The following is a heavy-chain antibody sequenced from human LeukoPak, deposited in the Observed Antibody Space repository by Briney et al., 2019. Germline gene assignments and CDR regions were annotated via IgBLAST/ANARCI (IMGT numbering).Heavy chain of an antibody. V-gene: IGHV1-69*04. CDR1: GGTFSSYA. CDR3: ARERKTVTAENDALDI. J-gene: IGHJ3*02. CDR2: IIPILGIA. D-gene: IGHD7-27*01. Sequence: SVKVSCKASGGTFSSYAISWVRQAPGQGLEWMGRIIPILGIANYAQKFQGRVTITADKSTSTAYMELSSLRSEDTAVYYCARERKTVTAENDALDIWGQGTMVTVSS.